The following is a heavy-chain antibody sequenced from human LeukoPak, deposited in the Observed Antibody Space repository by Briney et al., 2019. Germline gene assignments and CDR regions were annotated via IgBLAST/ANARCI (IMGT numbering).Heavy chain of an antibody. CDR2: IYPGDSDT. Sequence: GESLKISCKGSGYSFTSYWIGWVRQMPGKGLEWMGIIYPGDSDTRYSPSFQGQVTISADKSISTAYLQWSSLKASDTAMYYCARHQDYGSGNYYYYYMDVWGKGTTVTVSS. CDR3: ARHQDYGSGNYYYYYMDV. D-gene: IGHD3-10*01. J-gene: IGHJ6*03. CDR1: GYSFTSYW. V-gene: IGHV5-51*01.